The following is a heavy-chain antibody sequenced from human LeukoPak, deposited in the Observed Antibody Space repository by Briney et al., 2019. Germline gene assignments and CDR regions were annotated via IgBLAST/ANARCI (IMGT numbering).Heavy chain of an antibody. D-gene: IGHD5-18*01. CDR2: INHSGST. V-gene: IGHV4-34*01. CDR1: GGSFSGYY. J-gene: IGHJ4*02. Sequence: PSETLSLTGAVYGGSFSGYYWSWIRQPPGKGLEWIGEINHSGSTNYNPSLKSRVTISVDTSKNQFSLKLSSVTAADTAVYYCASYSYGSERTFDYWGQGTLVTVSS. CDR3: ASYSYGSERTFDY.